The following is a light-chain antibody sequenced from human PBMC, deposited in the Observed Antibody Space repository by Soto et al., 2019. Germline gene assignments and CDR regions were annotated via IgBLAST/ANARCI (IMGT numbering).Light chain of an antibody. CDR1: SSDVGGYNY. J-gene: IGLJ1*01. Sequence: QSALTQPRSVSGSPGQSVTISCTGTSSDVGGYNYVSWYQQHPGKAPKLMIYDVSKRPSGVPDRFSGSKSGNTASLTISGLQAEDEADYYCCSYAGSSWVFRTGTKLTVL. CDR3: CSYAGSSWV. V-gene: IGLV2-11*01. CDR2: DVS.